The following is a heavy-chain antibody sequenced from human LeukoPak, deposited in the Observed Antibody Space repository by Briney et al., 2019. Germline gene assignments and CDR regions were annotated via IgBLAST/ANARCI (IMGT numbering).Heavy chain of an antibody. CDR3: ARVGGLREVSYWFDP. Sequence: SETLSLTCTVSGGSISSGSYYWSWIRQPAGKGLEWIGRIYTSGSTNYNPSLKSRVTISVDTSKNQFSLKLSSVTAADTAVYYCARVGGLREVSYWFDPWGQGTLVTVSS. V-gene: IGHV4-61*02. CDR2: IYTSGST. D-gene: IGHD3-16*02. J-gene: IGHJ5*02. CDR1: GGSISSGSYY.